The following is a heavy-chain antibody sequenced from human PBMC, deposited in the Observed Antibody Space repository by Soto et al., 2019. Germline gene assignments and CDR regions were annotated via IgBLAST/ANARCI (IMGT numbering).Heavy chain of an antibody. CDR2: IYDSGST. CDR3: ARVWTTVTNWFDP. V-gene: IGHV4-4*02. D-gene: IGHD4-17*01. Sequence: QVQLQESGPGLVKPSGTLSLTCAVSGGSISSSNWWSWVRQHPRKGLVWIGEIYDSGSTNYNPSLKSRGTISVDKSKTQFSLKLSSVTAADTAVDFCARVWTTVTNWFDPWGQGTLVTVSS. CDR1: GGSISSSNW. J-gene: IGHJ5*02.